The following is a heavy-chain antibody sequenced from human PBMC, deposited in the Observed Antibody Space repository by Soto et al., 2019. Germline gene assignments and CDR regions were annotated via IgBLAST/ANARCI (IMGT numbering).Heavy chain of an antibody. J-gene: IGHJ2*01. CDR2: IIPIFGTA. CDR3: ASPYCTNVVSYFGYVSYRHFKL. Sequence: SVKVSCKASGGTFSSYAISWVRQAPGQGLEWMGGIIPIFGTANYAQKFQGRVTITAGESTSTAYLEIRSMRSEDPDVYYCASPYCTNVVSYFGYVSYRHFKLCRRGTLSTVSS. CDR1: GGTFSSYA. D-gene: IGHD2-8*01. V-gene: IGHV1-69*13.